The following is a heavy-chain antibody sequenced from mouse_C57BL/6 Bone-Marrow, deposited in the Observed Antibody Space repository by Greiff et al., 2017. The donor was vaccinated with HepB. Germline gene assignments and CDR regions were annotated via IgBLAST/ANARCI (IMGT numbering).Heavy chain of an antibody. V-gene: IGHV1-82*01. Sequence: VQLQQSGPELVKPGASVKISCKASGYAFSSSWMNWVKQRPGKGLEWIGRIYPGDGDTNYNGKFKGKATLTADKSSSTAYMQLSSLTSEDSAVYFCATIYYGKGYYAMDYWGQGTSVTVSS. CDR2: IYPGDGDT. CDR1: GYAFSSSW. J-gene: IGHJ4*01. CDR3: ATIYYGKGYYAMDY. D-gene: IGHD2-1*01.